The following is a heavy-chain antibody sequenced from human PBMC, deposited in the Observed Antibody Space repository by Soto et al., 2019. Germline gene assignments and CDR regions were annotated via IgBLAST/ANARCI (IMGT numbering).Heavy chain of an antibody. D-gene: IGHD1-26*01. Sequence: QVQLVQSGAEVKKPGSSVKVSCKASGGTFSSYAISWVRQAPGQGLEWMGGIIPVVGTADYAQKFQGRVKITADESTSTAYMELSSLRSEDTAVYYCASHSGSSPEGRYYYGMDVWGQGTTVTVSS. CDR2: IIPVVGTA. J-gene: IGHJ6*02. CDR1: GGTFSSYA. CDR3: ASHSGSSPEGRYYYGMDV. V-gene: IGHV1-69*12.